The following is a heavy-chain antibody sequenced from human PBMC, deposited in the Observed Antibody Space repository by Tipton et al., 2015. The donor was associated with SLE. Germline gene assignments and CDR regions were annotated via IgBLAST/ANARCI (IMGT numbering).Heavy chain of an antibody. CDR3: AVEKDGYNNYLDY. D-gene: IGHD5-24*01. Sequence: SLRLSCAAPGFTFSRYEMNWVRQAPGKGLEWVANIKQDGSEKYYVYSVKGRFTISRDNAKNSLYLQMNSLRAEDAAVYYCAVEKDGYNNYLDYCGQGTLVTVSS. V-gene: IGHV3-7*01. CDR1: GFTFSRYE. CDR2: IKQDGSEK. J-gene: IGHJ4*02.